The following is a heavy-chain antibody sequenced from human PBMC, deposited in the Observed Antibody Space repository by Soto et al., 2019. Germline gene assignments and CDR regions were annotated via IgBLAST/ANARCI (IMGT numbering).Heavy chain of an antibody. D-gene: IGHD3-9*01. CDR3: ARDSFEAGLYYFDY. Sequence: SVKVSCKASGGTFSSYTISWVRQAPGQGLEWMGRIIPILGIANYAQKFQGRVTITADKSTSTAYMEMSSLRSEDTAVYYCARDSFEAGLYYFDYWGQGTLVTVSS. CDR2: IIPILGIA. CDR1: GGTFSSYT. J-gene: IGHJ4*02. V-gene: IGHV1-69*04.